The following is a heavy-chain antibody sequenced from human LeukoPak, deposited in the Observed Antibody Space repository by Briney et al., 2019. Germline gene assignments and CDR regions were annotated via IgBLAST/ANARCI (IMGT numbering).Heavy chain of an antibody. V-gene: IGHV1-2*04. CDR1: GYTFTGYY. CDR2: INPNSGGT. CDR3: ARDRVVVTAGPYFDY. D-gene: IGHD2-21*02. Sequence: EASVKVSCKASGYTFTGYYMHWVRQAPGQGLEWMGWINPNSGGTNYAQKFQGWVTMTGDTSISTAYMELSRLRSDDTAVYYCARDRVVVTAGPYFDYWGQGTLVTVSS. J-gene: IGHJ4*02.